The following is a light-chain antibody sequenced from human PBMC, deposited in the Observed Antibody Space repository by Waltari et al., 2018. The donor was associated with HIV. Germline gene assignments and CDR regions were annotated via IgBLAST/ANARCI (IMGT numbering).Light chain of an antibody. V-gene: IGKV3-11*01. CDR2: DTS. J-gene: IGKJ1*01. CDR3: QGHSNWWT. Sequence: EIVLTQSPATLSLSPGAGATLSCRASQSVGSSLAWYQQKPGQAPRLLIYDTSNRATGIPARFSGSGSGTDFTLTISSLEAEDFAVYYCQGHSNWWTFGQGTKVEVK. CDR1: QSVGSS.